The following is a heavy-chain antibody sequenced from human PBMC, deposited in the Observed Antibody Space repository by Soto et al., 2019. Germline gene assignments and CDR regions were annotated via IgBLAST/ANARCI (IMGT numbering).Heavy chain of an antibody. V-gene: IGHV3-74*01. D-gene: IGHD4-17*01. CDR3: ARSAYGDYFYYYYMDV. CDR1: GFTFSSYW. CDR2: INSDGSTT. Sequence: EVQLVESGGGLVQPGGSQRLSCEASGFTFSSYWMHWVRQAPGKGLVWVSRINSDGSTTNYADSVKGRFTISRDIAKNTLYLQMNSLRAEDTAVYYCARSAYGDYFYYYYMDVWGKGTTVTVSS. J-gene: IGHJ6*03.